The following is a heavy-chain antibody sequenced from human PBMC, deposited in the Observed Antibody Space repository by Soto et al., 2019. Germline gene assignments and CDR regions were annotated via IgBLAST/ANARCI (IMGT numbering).Heavy chain of an antibody. CDR1: GFTFSSYG. CDR2: ISYDGSNK. V-gene: IGHV3-30*18. J-gene: IGHJ4*02. CDR3: AKDGGGVAGTEGLDY. D-gene: IGHD6-19*01. Sequence: QVQLVESGGGVVQPGRSLRLSCAASGFTFSSYGMHWVRQAPGKGLEWVAVISYDGSNKYYADSVKGRFTISRDNSKNTLYLQMNSLRAEDTAVYYCAKDGGGVAGTEGLDYWGQGTLVTVSS.